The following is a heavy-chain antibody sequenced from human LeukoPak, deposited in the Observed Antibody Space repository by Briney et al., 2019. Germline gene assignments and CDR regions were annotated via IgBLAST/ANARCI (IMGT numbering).Heavy chain of an antibody. CDR1: GFTFSSYS. J-gene: IGHJ4*02. V-gene: IGHV3-21*01. CDR3: ARDVEMATIRPSFDY. CDR2: ISSSSSYI. D-gene: IGHD5-24*01. Sequence: IPGGSLRLSCAASGFTFSSYSMNWVRQAPGKGLEWVSSISSSSSYIYYADSVKGRFTISRDNAKNSLYLQMNSLRAEDTAVYYCARDVEMATIRPSFDYWGQGTLVTVSS.